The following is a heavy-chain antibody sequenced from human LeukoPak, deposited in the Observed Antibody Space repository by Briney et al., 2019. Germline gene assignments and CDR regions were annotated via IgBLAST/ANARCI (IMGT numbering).Heavy chain of an antibody. CDR3: ARHRTYNWNPKAGYYYYMDV. CDR1: GGTFSSYA. V-gene: IGHV1-69*06. J-gene: IGHJ6*03. CDR2: IIPIFGTA. Sequence: EASVTVSCKASGGTFSSYAISWVRQAAGQGLEWMGGIIPIFGTANYAQKFQGRLTITADKSTSTAYMELSSLRSEDTAVYYCARHRTYNWNPKAGYYYYMDVWGKGTTVTVS. D-gene: IGHD1-20*01.